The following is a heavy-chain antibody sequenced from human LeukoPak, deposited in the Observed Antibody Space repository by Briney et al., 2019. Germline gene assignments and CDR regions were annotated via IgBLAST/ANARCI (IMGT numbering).Heavy chain of an antibody. D-gene: IGHD5-12*01. CDR3: AREWHHVFDY. Sequence: PSETLSLTCTVSGGSISSYSWSWMRQPAGKGLEWIGRIYPRESPNYNPSLKSRVIMSVDESKNQFSLKLRSVTAADTAVYYCAREWHHVFDYWGQGNLVTVSP. CDR2: IYPRESP. V-gene: IGHV4-4*07. J-gene: IGHJ4*02. CDR1: GGSISSYS.